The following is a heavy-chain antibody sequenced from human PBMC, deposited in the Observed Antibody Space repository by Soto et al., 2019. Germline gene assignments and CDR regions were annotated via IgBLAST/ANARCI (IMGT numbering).Heavy chain of an antibody. V-gene: IGHV3-7*01. J-gene: IGHJ4*02. D-gene: IGHD3-10*01. CDR3: VKDNRGSY. CDR2: INQDGSER. Sequence: GGSPRISCAASGYTFSTCWMMWVRQAPGKGLEWVANINQDGSERYYVDSVKGRFTISRDNAKNSLYLQMNSLSAEDTAVYYCVKDNRGSYWGQGTLVTVSS. CDR1: GYTFSTCW.